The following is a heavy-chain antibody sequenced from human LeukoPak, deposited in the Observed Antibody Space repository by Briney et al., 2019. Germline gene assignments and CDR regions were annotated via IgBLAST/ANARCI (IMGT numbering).Heavy chain of an antibody. J-gene: IGHJ5*02. CDR2: IWYDGSNK. V-gene: IGHV3-33*01. CDR3: ARDSSTYYDFWSGYYNWFDP. Sequence: GGSLRLSCAASGFTFSSYGMHWVRQAPGKGLEWVAVIWYDGSNKYYADSVKGRFTISRDNSKNTLYLQMNSLRAEDTAVYYCARDSSTYYDFWSGYYNWFDPWGQGTLVTVSS. D-gene: IGHD3-3*01. CDR1: GFTFSSYG.